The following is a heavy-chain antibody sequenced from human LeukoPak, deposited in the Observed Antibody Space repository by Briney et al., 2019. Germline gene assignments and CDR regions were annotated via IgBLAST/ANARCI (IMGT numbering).Heavy chain of an antibody. V-gene: IGHV3-9*01. D-gene: IGHD3-22*01. Sequence: GGSLRLSCVLSGFTFDDHSMHWVRQAPGKGLEWVSGISWSGGTLGYADSVKGRFTISRDNAKNSLYLQMNSLRAEDTALYYCARDDYYDSSGYYGEVFDYWGQGTLVTVSS. CDR3: ARDDYYDSSGYYGEVFDY. J-gene: IGHJ4*02. CDR2: ISWSGGTL. CDR1: GFTFDDHS.